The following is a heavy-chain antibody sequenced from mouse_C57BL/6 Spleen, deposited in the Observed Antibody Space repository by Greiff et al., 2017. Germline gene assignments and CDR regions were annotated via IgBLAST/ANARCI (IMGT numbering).Heavy chain of an antibody. CDR2: IYPGGGGT. D-gene: IGHD2-1*01. Sequence: VQLQQSGPELVKPGASVKISCKASGYAFSSSWMNWVKQRPGKGLEWIGRIYPGGGGTNYNGKFKGKATLTADKSSSTAYMQLSSLTSEDSAVYFCAQEWGNYVDFDYWGQGTTLTVSS. CDR3: AQEWGNYVDFDY. V-gene: IGHV1-82*01. J-gene: IGHJ2*01. CDR1: GYAFSSSW.